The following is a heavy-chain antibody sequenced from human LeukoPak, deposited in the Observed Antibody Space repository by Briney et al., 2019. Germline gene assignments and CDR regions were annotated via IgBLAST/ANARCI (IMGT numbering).Heavy chain of an antibody. J-gene: IGHJ4*02. CDR2: ISYDGSNK. D-gene: IGHD4-17*01. CDR3: AKDFDYGGNNDY. V-gene: IGHV3-30*18. CDR1: GFTSSSYG. Sequence: GGTLRLSCAASGFTSSSYGMHWVRQAPGKGLEWVAVISYDGSNKYYADSVKGRFTISRGNSKNTLYLQMNSLRAEDTAVYYCAKDFDYGGNNDYWGQGTLVTVSS.